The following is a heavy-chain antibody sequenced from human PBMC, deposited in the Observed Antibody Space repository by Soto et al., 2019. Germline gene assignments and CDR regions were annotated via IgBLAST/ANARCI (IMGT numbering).Heavy chain of an antibody. CDR3: ARGSGRLDP. V-gene: IGHV4-34*01. D-gene: IGHD2-15*01. CDR1: GGSFSGYY. CDR2: INHSGST. J-gene: IGHJ5*02. Sequence: SETLSLTCAVYGGSFSGYYWSWIRQPPGKGLEWIGEINHSGSTNYNPSLKSRVTISVDRSKNQFSLKLSSVTAADTAVYYCARGSGRLDPWGQGTLVTVSS.